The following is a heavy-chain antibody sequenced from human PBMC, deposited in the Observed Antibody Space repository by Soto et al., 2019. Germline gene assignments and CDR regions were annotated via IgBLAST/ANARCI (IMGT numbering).Heavy chain of an antibody. CDR1: GFTFSDYC. V-gene: IGHV3-11*01. J-gene: IGHJ4*02. CDR3: ARDEYYDFWSGYYTFDY. D-gene: IGHD3-3*01. CDR2: ISSSGSTI. Sequence: PGGSLRLSCAASGFTFSDYCMSWIRQAPGKGLEWVSYISSSGSTIYYADSVKGRFTISRDNAKNSLYLQMNSLRAEDTAVYYCARDEYYDFWSGYYTFDYWGQGTLVTVSS.